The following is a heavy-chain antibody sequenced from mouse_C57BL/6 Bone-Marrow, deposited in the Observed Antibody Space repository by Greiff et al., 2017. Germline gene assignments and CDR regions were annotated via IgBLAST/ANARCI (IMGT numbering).Heavy chain of an antibody. CDR2: ISNGGGST. Sequence: EVKLVESGGGLVQPGGSLKLSCAASGFTFSDYYMYWVRQTPEKRLEWVAYISNGGGSTYYPDTVKGRFTISRDNAKNTLYLQMSRLKSEDTAMYYCARRDGNYYYAMDYWGQGTSVTVSS. CDR3: ARRDGNYYYAMDY. V-gene: IGHV5-12*01. J-gene: IGHJ4*01. CDR1: GFTFSDYY. D-gene: IGHD2-1*01.